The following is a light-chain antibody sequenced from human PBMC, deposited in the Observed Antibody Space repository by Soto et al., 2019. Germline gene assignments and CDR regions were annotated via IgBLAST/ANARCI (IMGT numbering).Light chain of an antibody. V-gene: IGKV3-15*01. CDR1: QSVRNN. CDR3: QQYDSWPRT. Sequence: EIVMTQSPATLSVSPGERVTLSCRASQSVRNNLAWYRQKPGQAPRLLIYTASIRATGVPATFSGSGSGTEFTFTISSLQSEDYAVYYCQQYDSWPRTFGQGTKVDIK. CDR2: TAS. J-gene: IGKJ1*01.